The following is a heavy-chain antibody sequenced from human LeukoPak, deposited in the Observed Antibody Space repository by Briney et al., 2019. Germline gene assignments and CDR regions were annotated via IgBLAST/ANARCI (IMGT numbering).Heavy chain of an antibody. CDR2: ISAYNGNT. V-gene: IGHV1-18*01. D-gene: IGHD6-19*01. J-gene: IGHJ3*02. CDR3: ARVLQWLPLTAFDI. Sequence: ASVKVSCKASGYTFTSYGISWVRQAPGQGLEWMGWISAYNGNTNYAQKLQGRVTMTTDTSTSTAYMELRSLRSDDTAVYYCARVLQWLPLTAFDIWGQGTMVTVSS. CDR1: GYTFTSYG.